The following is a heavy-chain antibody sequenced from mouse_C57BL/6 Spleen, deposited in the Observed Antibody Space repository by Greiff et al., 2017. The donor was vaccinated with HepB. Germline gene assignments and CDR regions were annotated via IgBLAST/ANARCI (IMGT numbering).Heavy chain of an antibody. CDR2: ISDGGSYT. V-gene: IGHV5-4*01. Sequence: EVKLEESGGGLVKPGGSLKLSCAASGFTFSSYAMSWVRQTPEKRLEWVATISDGGSYTYYPDNVKGRFTISRDNAKNNLYLQMSHLKSEDTAMYYCARDVYYGSSYAWFAYWGQGTLVTVSA. CDR1: GFTFSSYA. CDR3: ARDVYYGSSYAWFAY. D-gene: IGHD1-1*01. J-gene: IGHJ3*01.